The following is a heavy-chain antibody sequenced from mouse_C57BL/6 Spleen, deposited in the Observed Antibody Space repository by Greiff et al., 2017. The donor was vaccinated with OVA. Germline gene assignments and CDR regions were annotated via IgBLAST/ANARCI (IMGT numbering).Heavy chain of an antibody. CDR3: APLTTVVADAMDY. Sequence: QVQLQQSGPELVKPGASVKISCKASGYSFTSYYIHWVKQRPGQGLEWIGWIYPGSGNTKYNEKFKGKATLTADTSSSTAYMQLSSLTSEYSAVYYCAPLTTVVADAMDYWGQGTSVTVSS. V-gene: IGHV1-66*01. D-gene: IGHD1-1*01. CDR1: GYSFTSYY. J-gene: IGHJ4*01. CDR2: IYPGSGNT.